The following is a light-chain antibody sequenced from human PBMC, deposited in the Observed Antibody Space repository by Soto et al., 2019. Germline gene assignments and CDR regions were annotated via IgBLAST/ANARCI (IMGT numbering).Light chain of an antibody. CDR3: GTWDDRLDGNYV. CDR1: ISNIGDNY. Sequence: QSVLTQPPSVSAAPGQQVTISCSGSISNIGDNYVSWYQHLPGTAPKLVVYDNDRRPSGIPGRFSGSKSGTSATLVITGLQAGDEADYYCGTWDDRLDGNYVFGTGTKLTVL. V-gene: IGLV1-51*01. J-gene: IGLJ1*01. CDR2: DND.